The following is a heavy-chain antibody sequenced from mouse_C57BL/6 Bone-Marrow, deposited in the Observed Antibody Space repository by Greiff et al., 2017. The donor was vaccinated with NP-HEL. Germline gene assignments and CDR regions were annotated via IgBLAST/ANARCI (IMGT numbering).Heavy chain of an antibody. J-gene: IGHJ3*01. CDR1: GFNIKDDY. CDR2: IDPENGDT. D-gene: IGHD1-1*02. Sequence: EVQLVESGAELVRPGASVKLSCTASGFNIKDDYMHWVKQRPEQGLEWIGWIDPENGDTEYASKFQGKATITADTSSNTAYLQLSSLTSEDTAVYYCTTGGWDAWFAYWGQGTLVTVSA. V-gene: IGHV14-4*01. CDR3: TTGGWDAWFAY.